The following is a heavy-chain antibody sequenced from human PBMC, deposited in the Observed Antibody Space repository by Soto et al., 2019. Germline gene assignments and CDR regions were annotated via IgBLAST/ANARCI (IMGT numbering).Heavy chain of an antibody. V-gene: IGHV3-23*01. Sequence: EVQLLESGGGFIHPGGCLRLSCAASGLSFSSFAMNWVRQAPGKGLEWVSIISGSADSTFYADSVKGRFTITRDNPKSTLYLKINSLRAEDRAVYYCAKTRGAMIYAISVCSRAVWGQGTKVTVSS. CDR3: AKTRGAMIYAISVCSRAV. J-gene: IGHJ6*02. CDR2: ISGSADST. D-gene: IGHD2-8*01. CDR1: GLSFSSFA.